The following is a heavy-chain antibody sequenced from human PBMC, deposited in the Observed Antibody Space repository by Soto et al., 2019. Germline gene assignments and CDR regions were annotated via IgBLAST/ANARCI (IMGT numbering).Heavy chain of an antibody. J-gene: IGHJ6*02. CDR2: INDSGSS. D-gene: IGHD3-10*01. CDR1: GGSLNGYY. CDR3: AKRGSGSYYIAPNALDV. V-gene: IGHV4-34*01. Sequence: QVQLQQWGAGLLKPSETLSLTCAVHGGSLNGYYWTWVRQPPGKGLEWIGEINDSGSSNYDPSLMSRFPISVDTSKSQFSLRLSSVTAADTAIYFCAKRGSGSYYIAPNALDVWGQGTTVTVSS.